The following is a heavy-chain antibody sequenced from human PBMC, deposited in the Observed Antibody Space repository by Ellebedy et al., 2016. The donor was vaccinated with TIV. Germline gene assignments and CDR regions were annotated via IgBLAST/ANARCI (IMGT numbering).Heavy chain of an antibody. V-gene: IGHV5-51*01. Sequence: GESLKISCQGSEYKFAFYWIAWVRQVPGKGLECMGIIYPSDSDTRYTPSFQGQVTISADKSLSAAYLQWNTLKASDSAMYFCAGGLVSDAFHIWGQGTMVTVSS. J-gene: IGHJ3*02. CDR1: EYKFAFYW. CDR3: AGGLVSDAFHI. CDR2: IYPSDSDT. D-gene: IGHD3/OR15-3a*01.